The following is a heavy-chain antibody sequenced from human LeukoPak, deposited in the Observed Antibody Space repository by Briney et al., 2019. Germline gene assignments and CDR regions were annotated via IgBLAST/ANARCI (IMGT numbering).Heavy chain of an antibody. Sequence: ASVKVSCKVSGYTLTELSMHWVRQAPGKGLEWMGGFDSEDGETIYAQKFQGRVTMTEDTSTDTAYMELSSLRSEDTAVYYCATTSLLWFGELPDYWGQGTLVTVSS. CDR3: ATTSLLWFGELPDY. V-gene: IGHV1-24*01. D-gene: IGHD3-10*01. CDR1: GYTLTELS. J-gene: IGHJ4*02. CDR2: FDSEDGET.